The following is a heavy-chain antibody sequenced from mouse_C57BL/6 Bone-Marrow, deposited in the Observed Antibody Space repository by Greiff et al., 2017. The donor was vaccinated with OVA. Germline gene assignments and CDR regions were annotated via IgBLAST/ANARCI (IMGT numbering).Heavy chain of an antibody. D-gene: IGHD1-1*01. J-gene: IGHJ1*03. Sequence: QVQLQQPGAELVKPGASVKLSCKASGYTFNSYWMHWVKQRPGRGLEWIGRIDPKSGGTKYNEKFKSKATITVDKPSSTAYMQLSSLTSEDTAVYYCAYGSILHWYFDVWGKGTTVTVSS. CDR3: AYGSILHWYFDV. V-gene: IGHV1-62-3*01. CDR1: GYTFNSYW. CDR2: IDPKSGGT.